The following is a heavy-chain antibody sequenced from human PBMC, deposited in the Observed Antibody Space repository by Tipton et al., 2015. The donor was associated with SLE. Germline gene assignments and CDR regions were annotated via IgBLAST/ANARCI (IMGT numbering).Heavy chain of an antibody. CDR3: ARQTRYYAAWFDP. J-gene: IGHJ5*02. Sequence: LRLSCSVTGDSITSGSYYWSWIRQPAGKGLEWIGRIYTSGRTSYNPSLQSRVSLSVDTSKNQFSLRLNSVTAADTAVYYCARQTRYYAAWFDPWGQGTPGTVSS. CDR2: IYTSGRT. D-gene: IGHD3-10*01. V-gene: IGHV4-61*02. CDR1: GDSITSGSYY.